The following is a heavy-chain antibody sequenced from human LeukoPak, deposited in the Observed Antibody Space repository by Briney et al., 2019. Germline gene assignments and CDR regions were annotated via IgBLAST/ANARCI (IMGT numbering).Heavy chain of an antibody. Sequence: SATLSLTCTVSGGSISTYYWNWLRQPPGKGLEWFGYIYYTGSTNYNPSLKGRITLSVDTSKNQFSLKLSSVTAADTAVYYCARAKSSGHYYIDYWGQGTLVTVSS. CDR2: IYYTGST. J-gene: IGHJ4*02. CDR1: GGSISTYY. CDR3: ARAKSSGHYYIDY. V-gene: IGHV4-59*12. D-gene: IGHD3-22*01.